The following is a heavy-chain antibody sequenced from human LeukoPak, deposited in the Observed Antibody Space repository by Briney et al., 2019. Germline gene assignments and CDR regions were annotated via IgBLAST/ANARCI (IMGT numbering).Heavy chain of an antibody. CDR3: AKEGGAGYGYGMDV. Sequence: GGSLRLSCAASGFTYSSYAMTWVRQAPGKGLEWVSSIGGNTYYTDSVKGRFTISRDNSKNTLYLQMDSLRAGDTALYYCAKEGGAGYGYGMDVWGQGTTVTVSS. D-gene: IGHD5-18*01. CDR2: IGGNT. V-gene: IGHV3-23*01. J-gene: IGHJ6*02. CDR1: GFTYSSYA.